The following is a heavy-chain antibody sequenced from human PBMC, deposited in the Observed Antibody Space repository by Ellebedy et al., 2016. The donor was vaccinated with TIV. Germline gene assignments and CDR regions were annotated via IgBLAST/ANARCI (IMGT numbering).Heavy chain of an antibody. CDR3: ARGGCSSWYVELDD. J-gene: IGHJ6*02. CDR2: INPNSGGT. Sequence: ALVKVSCKASGYTFTSYGISWVRQAPGQGLEWMGWINPNSGGTNYAQKFQGRVTMTRDTSISTAYMELSRLRSDDTAVYYCARGGCSSWYVELDDWGQGTTVTVSS. D-gene: IGHD6-13*01. CDR1: GYTFTSYG. V-gene: IGHV1-2*02.